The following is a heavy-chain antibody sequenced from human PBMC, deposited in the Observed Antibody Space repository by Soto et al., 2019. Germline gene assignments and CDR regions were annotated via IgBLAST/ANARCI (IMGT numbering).Heavy chain of an antibody. J-gene: IGHJ3*02. D-gene: IGHD2-2*01. CDR2: ISGSGGST. Sequence: GGSLRLSCAASGVTFSSYAMSWVRQAPGKGLEWVSAISGSGGSTYYADSVKGRFTISRDNSKNTLYLQMNSLRPEVTAVYYSAKVAGRLGYARSTSSAGDAYGIWGQGTMVTVSS. CDR3: AKVAGRLGYARSTSSAGDAYGI. V-gene: IGHV3-23*01. CDR1: GVTFSSYA.